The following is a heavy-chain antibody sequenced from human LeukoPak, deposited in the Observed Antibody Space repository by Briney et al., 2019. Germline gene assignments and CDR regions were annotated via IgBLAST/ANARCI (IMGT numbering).Heavy chain of an antibody. Sequence: GGSLRLSCAASGFTFSSYAMSWVRQAPGKGLEWVSAISGSGGSTYYADSVKGRFTISRDNSKNTLYLQMNSLRAEDTAVYYCAKVPTQQLVGYYYYYGMDVWGQGTTVTVSS. J-gene: IGHJ6*02. D-gene: IGHD6-13*01. V-gene: IGHV3-23*01. CDR2: ISGSGGST. CDR3: AKVPTQQLVGYYYYYGMDV. CDR1: GFTFSSYA.